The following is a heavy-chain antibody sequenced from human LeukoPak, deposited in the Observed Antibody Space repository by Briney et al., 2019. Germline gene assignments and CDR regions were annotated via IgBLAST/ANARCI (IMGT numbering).Heavy chain of an antibody. J-gene: IGHJ3*02. Sequence: GGSLRLSCAPSGFTFSSYWMHWVRQAPGKGLVWVSLINSDGSSTIYADSLKGRFTISRDNVKNTLYLQMNSLRAEDTAVYYCARGLTIFGVVNDAFDIWGQGTMVTVSS. CDR1: GFTFSSYW. CDR3: ARGLTIFGVVNDAFDI. V-gene: IGHV3-74*01. D-gene: IGHD3-3*01. CDR2: INSDGSST.